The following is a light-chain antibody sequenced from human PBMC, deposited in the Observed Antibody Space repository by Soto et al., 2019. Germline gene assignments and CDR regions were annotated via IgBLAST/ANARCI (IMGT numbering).Light chain of an antibody. Sequence: ILMTQSPATLSVSPGERATLSCRASQSVTNNLAWYQQKPSQAPRLLIYDASTRATGIPARFSGSGSGTELTLTISGLQSEDCAVYYCQQYNNWPPWTFGQGTKVEIK. CDR2: DAS. V-gene: IGKV3-15*01. CDR1: QSVTNN. J-gene: IGKJ1*01. CDR3: QQYNNWPPWT.